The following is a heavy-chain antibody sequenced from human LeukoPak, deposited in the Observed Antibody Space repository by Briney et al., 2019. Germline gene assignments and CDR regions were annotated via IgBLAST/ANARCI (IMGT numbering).Heavy chain of an antibody. CDR2: IYTSGST. J-gene: IGHJ5*02. CDR3: ARDVRDYDFMNWFDP. V-gene: IGHV4-4*07. CDR1: GGSISSYY. Sequence: PSESLSLTCTVSGGSISSYYWSWIRQPAGKGLEWIGRIYTSGSTNYNPSLKSRVTMSVDTSKNQFSLKLSSVTAADTAVYYCARDVRDYDFMNWFDPWGQGTLVTVSS. D-gene: IGHD3-3*01.